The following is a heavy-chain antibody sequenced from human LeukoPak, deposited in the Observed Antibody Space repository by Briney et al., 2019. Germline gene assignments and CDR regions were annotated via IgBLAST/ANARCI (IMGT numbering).Heavy chain of an antibody. V-gene: IGHV3-30*02. CDR3: ARGYGSGTYSSDAFDI. CDR2: IRYDGSNK. CDR1: GFTFSSYG. Sequence: GGSLRLSCAASGFTFSSYGMHWVRQAPGKGLEWVAFIRYDGSNKYYTDSVKGRFTISRDNAKNSLYLHMSSLRAEDTAIYYCARGYGSGTYSSDAFDIWGQGTMVTVSS. J-gene: IGHJ3*02. D-gene: IGHD3-10*01.